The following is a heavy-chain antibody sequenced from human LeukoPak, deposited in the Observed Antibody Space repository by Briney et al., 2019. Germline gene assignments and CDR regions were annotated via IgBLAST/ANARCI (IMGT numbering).Heavy chain of an antibody. Sequence: GGSLRLSCAASGFTFSSYSMNWVRQAPGKGLEWVSSISSSSSYIYYADSVKGRLTISRDNAKNSLYLQMNSLRAEDTAVYYCAKDRAEITMIVGDWGQGTLVTVSS. CDR2: ISSSSSYI. CDR1: GFTFSSYS. CDR3: AKDRAEITMIVGD. V-gene: IGHV3-21*01. D-gene: IGHD3-22*01. J-gene: IGHJ4*02.